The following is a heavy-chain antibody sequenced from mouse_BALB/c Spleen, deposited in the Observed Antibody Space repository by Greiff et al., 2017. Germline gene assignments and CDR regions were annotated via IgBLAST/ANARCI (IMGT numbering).Heavy chain of an antibody. CDR3: ARGRSTMITSWFAY. D-gene: IGHD2-4*01. J-gene: IGHJ3*01. CDR1: GFTFSSYA. CDR2: ISSGGST. Sequence: EVKVVESGGGLVKPGGSLKLSCAASGFTFSSYAMSWVRQTPEKRLEWVASISSGGSTYYSDSVKGRFTISRDNARNILYLQMSSLRSEATAMYYCARGRSTMITSWFAYWGQGTLVTVSA. V-gene: IGHV5-6-5*01.